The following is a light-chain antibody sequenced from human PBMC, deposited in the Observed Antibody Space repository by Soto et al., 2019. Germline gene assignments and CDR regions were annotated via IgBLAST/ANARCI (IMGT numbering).Light chain of an antibody. CDR3: QQYNSYPWT. CDR1: QSISSW. J-gene: IGKJ1*01. Sequence: DIPMTQSPSTLSASVGDRVTITCRASQSISSWLAWYQQKPGKAPKLLIYDASSLESGVPSRFSGSGSGTKFTLTISSLQPDDFATYYCQQYNSYPWTFGQGTKVEIK. CDR2: DAS. V-gene: IGKV1-5*01.